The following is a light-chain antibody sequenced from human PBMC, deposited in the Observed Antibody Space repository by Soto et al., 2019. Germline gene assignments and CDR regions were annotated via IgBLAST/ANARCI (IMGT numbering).Light chain of an antibody. J-gene: IGKJ5*01. V-gene: IGKV3-15*01. CDR1: QSVDIN. Sequence: EIVLTQSPGTLSVSPGDRVTLSCRASQSVDINLAWYQQRAGQAPRLLVYGASTKATDMPGRFSGSGSGTEFTLTIGSLQSEDFAVYYCQQYSSSPSFGQGSRLEIK. CDR3: QQYSSSPS. CDR2: GAS.